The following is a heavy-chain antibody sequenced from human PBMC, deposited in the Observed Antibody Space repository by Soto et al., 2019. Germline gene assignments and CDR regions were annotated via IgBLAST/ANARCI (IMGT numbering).Heavy chain of an antibody. CDR3: ARVSWAVAGTGNAFDI. Sequence: PGGSLRLSCAASGFTFSSYSMNWVRQAPGKGLEWVSSISSSSSYIYYADSVKGRFTISRDNAKNSLYLQMNSLRAEDTAVYYCARVSWAVAGTGNAFDIWGQGTMVTVSS. J-gene: IGHJ3*02. CDR2: ISSSSSYI. D-gene: IGHD6-19*01. V-gene: IGHV3-21*01. CDR1: GFTFSSYS.